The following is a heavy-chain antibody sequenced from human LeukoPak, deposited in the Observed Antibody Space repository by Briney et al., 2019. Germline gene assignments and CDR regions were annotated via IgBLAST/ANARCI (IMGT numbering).Heavy chain of an antibody. V-gene: IGHV4-34*01. CDR3: ARGLFDYDILTGYPPPDAFDI. CDR2: IDHSGGT. Sequence: SETLSLTCAVYGGSFSGYYWSWIRQPPGEGLEWIGEIDHSGGTNYNPSLKRRVTISVDTSKNQFSLKLSSVTAADTAVYYCARGLFDYDILTGYPPPDAFDIWGQGTMVTVSS. CDR1: GGSFSGYY. J-gene: IGHJ3*02. D-gene: IGHD3-9*01.